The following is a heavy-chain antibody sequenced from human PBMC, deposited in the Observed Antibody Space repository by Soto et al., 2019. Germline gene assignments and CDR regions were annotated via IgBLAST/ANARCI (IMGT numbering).Heavy chain of an antibody. CDR3: ATTWRYSSSWFLFTY. J-gene: IGHJ4*02. D-gene: IGHD6-13*01. CDR2: IYYSGST. V-gene: IGHV4-59*08. CDR1: GGSISSYY. Sequence: QVQLQESGPGLVKPSETLSLTCTVSGGSISSYYWSWIRQPPGKGLEWIGYIYYSGSTNYNPSLKSRVTISVDTSKNQFSLKLSSVTAADTAVYYCATTWRYSSSWFLFTYWGQGTLVTVSS.